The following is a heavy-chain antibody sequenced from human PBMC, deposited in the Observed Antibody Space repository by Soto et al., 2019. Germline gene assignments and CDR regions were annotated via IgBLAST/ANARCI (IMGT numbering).Heavy chain of an antibody. J-gene: IGHJ6*02. CDR1: GFTFSSYA. CDR3: ARGGRMSYYYYGMDV. CDR2: ISYDGSNK. V-gene: IGHV3-30-3*01. Sequence: QVQLVESGGGVVQPGRSLRLSCAASGFTFSSYAMHWVRQAPGKGLEWVAVISYDGSNKYYADSVKGRFTISRDNSKNTLYLQMNSLRAEDTAVYYCARGGRMSYYYYGMDVWGQGTTVTVSS. D-gene: IGHD2-8*01.